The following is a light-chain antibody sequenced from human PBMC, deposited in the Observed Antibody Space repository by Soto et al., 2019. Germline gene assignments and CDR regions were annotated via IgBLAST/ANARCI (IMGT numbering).Light chain of an antibody. Sequence: QSVLTQPPSVSGAPGQRVTISCTGSSSNIGAGYDVHWYQQLPGTAPKLLIYGNSNRPSGVPDRFSGSKSGTSASLAITGLQAEDEADYYCQSYDSSLLFGGGTKVTVL. CDR1: SSNIGAGYD. CDR3: QSYDSSLL. CDR2: GNS. V-gene: IGLV1-40*01. J-gene: IGLJ2*01.